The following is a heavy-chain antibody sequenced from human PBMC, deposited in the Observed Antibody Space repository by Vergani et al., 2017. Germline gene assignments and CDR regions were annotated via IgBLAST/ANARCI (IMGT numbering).Heavy chain of an antibody. CDR3: VRSARGRGNLEL. D-gene: IGHD3-16*01. CDR1: GFSLSRFS. CDR2: ISPDGSAT. Sequence: EVQLVESGGGLVQPGGSLRLSCAASGFSLSRFSMSCVRQAPEEGLEWVAHISPDGSATSYVDSVKGRFTITRDNTKNSLSLQMSGLRVEDTAVYYWVRSARGRGNLELRGRGRLMTVSS. V-gene: IGHV3-7*01. J-gene: IGHJ2*01.